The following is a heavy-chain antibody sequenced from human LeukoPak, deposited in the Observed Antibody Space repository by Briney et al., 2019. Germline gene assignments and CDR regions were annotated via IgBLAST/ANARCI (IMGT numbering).Heavy chain of an antibody. J-gene: IGHJ4*02. CDR2: IAYDGSRA. CDR1: GFTFSDYY. Sequence: GGSLRLSCAASGFTFSDYYMSWIRQTPGKGLEWVAVIAYDGSRAFYADSVKGRFTISRDNSKNTMSVQMDDLRAEDTAVYYCTRYNNDHFDYWGQGTLVTVSS. V-gene: IGHV3-33*08. CDR3: TRYNNDHFDY. D-gene: IGHD1-14*01.